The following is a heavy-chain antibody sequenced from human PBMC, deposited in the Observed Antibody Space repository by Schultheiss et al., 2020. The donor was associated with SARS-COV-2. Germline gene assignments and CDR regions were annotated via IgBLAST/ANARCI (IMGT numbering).Heavy chain of an antibody. Sequence: GGSLRLSCAASGFTFSDYYMSWIRQAPGKGLEWVSAISGSGGSTYYADSVKGRFTISRDNSKNTLYLQMNSLRAEDTAVYYCAKGSGDITMVRGVIITSYYYYYMDVWGKGTTVTVSS. CDR2: ISGSGGST. V-gene: IGHV3-23*01. CDR3: AKGSGDITMVRGVIITSYYYYYMDV. CDR1: GFTFSDYY. J-gene: IGHJ6*03. D-gene: IGHD3-10*01.